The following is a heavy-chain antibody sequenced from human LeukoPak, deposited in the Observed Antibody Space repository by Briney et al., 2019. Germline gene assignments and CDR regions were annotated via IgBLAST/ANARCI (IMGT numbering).Heavy chain of an antibody. D-gene: IGHD3-22*01. Sequence: GGSLRLSCAASGLTFSSYGMHWVRQALGKGLEWVAVIWYDGSNKYYADSVKGRFTISRDNSKNTLYLQMNSLRAEGTAVYYCARDLYYDSSGFFWFDPWGQGTLVTVSS. CDR3: ARDLYYDSSGFFWFDP. CDR2: IWYDGSNK. CDR1: GLTFSSYG. V-gene: IGHV3-33*01. J-gene: IGHJ5*02.